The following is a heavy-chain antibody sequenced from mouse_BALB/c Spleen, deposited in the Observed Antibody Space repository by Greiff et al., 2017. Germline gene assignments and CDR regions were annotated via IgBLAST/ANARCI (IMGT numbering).Heavy chain of an antibody. D-gene: IGHD1-2*01. CDR3: ARGNGYRY. CDR2: IYPGDGDT. J-gene: IGHJ2*01. V-gene: IGHV1-80*01. CDR1: GYAFSSYW. Sequence: QVHVKQSGAELVRPGSSVKISCKASGYAFSSYWMNWVKQRPGQGLEWIGQIYPGDGDTNYNGKFKGKATLTADKSSSTAYMQLSSLTSEDSAVYFCARGNGYRYWGQGTTLTVSS.